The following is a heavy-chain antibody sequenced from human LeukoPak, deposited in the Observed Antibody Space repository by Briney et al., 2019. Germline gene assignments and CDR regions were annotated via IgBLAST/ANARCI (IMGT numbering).Heavy chain of an antibody. D-gene: IGHD6-13*01. CDR3: MSISSRSSSFDY. V-gene: IGHV3-15*01. CDR2: IKSKSDGGTT. Sequence: GGSLRLSCAASGFTFDDYGLSWVRQAPGKGLEWVGRIKSKSDGGTTDYAAPVKGRFTISRDDLKNTVYVQMNSLKTEDTAVYYCMSISSRSSSFDYWGQGTLVTVSS. J-gene: IGHJ4*02. CDR1: GFTFDDYG.